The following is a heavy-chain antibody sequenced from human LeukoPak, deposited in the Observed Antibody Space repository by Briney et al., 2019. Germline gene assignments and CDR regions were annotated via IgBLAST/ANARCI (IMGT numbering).Heavy chain of an antibody. CDR2: ISYDGNNK. CDR1: GFTFSSYG. V-gene: IGHV3-30*18. D-gene: IGHD3-22*01. J-gene: IGHJ4*02. CDR3: AKGYYDSSGYYPYYFDY. Sequence: GGSLRLSCAASGFTFSSYGMHWVRQAPGKGLEWVAVISYDGNNKYYADSVKGRFTISRDNSKNTLYLQMNSLRAEDTAVYYCAKGYYDSSGYYPYYFDYWGQGTLVTVSS.